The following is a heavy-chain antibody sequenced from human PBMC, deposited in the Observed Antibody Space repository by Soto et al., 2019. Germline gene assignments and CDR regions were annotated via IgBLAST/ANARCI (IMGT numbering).Heavy chain of an antibody. J-gene: IGHJ4*02. CDR3: AHRRGYSDSSGYYSSDFDY. V-gene: IGHV2-5*02. CDR2: IYWDDDK. CDR1: GFSLSNSGVG. Sequence: SGPTLVNPTQTLTLTCTFSGFSLSNSGVGVGWIRQPPGKALEWLALIYWDDDKRYSPFLKSRISITKDSSKNQVVLTMTNMDPVDTATYYCAHRRGYSDSSGYYSSDFDYWGQ. D-gene: IGHD3-22*01.